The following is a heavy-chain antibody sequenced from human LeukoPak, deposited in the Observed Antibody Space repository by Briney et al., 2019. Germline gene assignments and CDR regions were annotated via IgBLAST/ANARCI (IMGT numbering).Heavy chain of an antibody. CDR2: IYPGDSDT. D-gene: IGHD2-21*02. Sequence: GESLKISCKGSGYSFTSYWIGWVRPMPGKGLEWMGIIYPGDSDTRYSPSFQGQVTISADKSISTAYLQWSSLKASDTAMYYCARRKCSGDCTLTTKDPFDYWGQGTLVTVSS. J-gene: IGHJ4*02. V-gene: IGHV5-51*01. CDR3: ARRKCSGDCTLTTKDPFDY. CDR1: GYSFTSYW.